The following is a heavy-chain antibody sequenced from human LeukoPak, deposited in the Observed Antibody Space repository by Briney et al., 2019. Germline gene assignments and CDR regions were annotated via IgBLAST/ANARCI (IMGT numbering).Heavy chain of an antibody. J-gene: IGHJ4*02. V-gene: IGHV3-30-3*01. CDR3: ARDPRSAAPDYFDC. CDR1: GFTFISYD. D-gene: IGHD6-13*01. CDR2: MTSDGSLK. Sequence: GGSLRLSCAASGFTFISYDIQWVRQAPGKGLEWVAVMTSDGSLKIYTDSVRGRFTISRDNSKNTLYLEMNSLRVDDTAIYYCARDPRSAAPDYFDCWGQGTLVTVSS.